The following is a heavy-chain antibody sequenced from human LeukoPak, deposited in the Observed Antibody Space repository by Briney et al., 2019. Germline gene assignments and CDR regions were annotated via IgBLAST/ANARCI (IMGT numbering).Heavy chain of an antibody. J-gene: IGHJ6*02. CDR2: IVAGSGNT. CDR3: AAVPRSKYSSSYYGMDV. V-gene: IGHV1-58*02. CDR1: GFTFTSSA. Sequence: SVKVSCKASGFTFTSSAMQWVRQARGQRLEWIGWIVAGSGNTNYAQKFQERVTITRDMSTSTAYMELSSLRSEDTAVYYCAAVPRSKYSSSYYGMDVWGQGTTVTVSS. D-gene: IGHD6-6*01.